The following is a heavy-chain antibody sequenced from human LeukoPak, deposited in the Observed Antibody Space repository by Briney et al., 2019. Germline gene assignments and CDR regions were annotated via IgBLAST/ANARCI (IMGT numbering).Heavy chain of an antibody. J-gene: IGHJ6*03. Sequence: GGSLRLSCAASGFTFSIYAMSWVRQAPGKGLEWVSAISGSGGTTYYADSVKGRFTISRDNSKNTLYLQMNSLRAEDTALYHCARVLRLERPYYYYYMDVWGKGTTVTISS. V-gene: IGHV3-23*01. D-gene: IGHD1-1*01. CDR1: GFTFSIYA. CDR2: ISGSGGTT. CDR3: ARVLRLERPYYYYYMDV.